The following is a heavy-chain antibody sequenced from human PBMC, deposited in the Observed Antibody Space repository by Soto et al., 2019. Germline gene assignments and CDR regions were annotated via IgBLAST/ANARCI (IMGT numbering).Heavy chain of an antibody. CDR1: GFTFSRYA. Sequence: QVQLVESGGGVVQPGRSLRLSCAASGFTFSRYAIHWVRQAPGKGLEWVAVISYDGGEKYYADPVKGRFTISRDNSKNTMYLQMNSLRPDDTAVYYCARPHWSPDYITRPYDSWGQGTLVTVSS. D-gene: IGHD3-3*01. CDR2: ISYDGGEK. CDR3: ARPHWSPDYITRPYDS. J-gene: IGHJ4*02. V-gene: IGHV3-30-3*01.